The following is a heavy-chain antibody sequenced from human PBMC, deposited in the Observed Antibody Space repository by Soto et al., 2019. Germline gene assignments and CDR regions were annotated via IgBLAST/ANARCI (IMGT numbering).Heavy chain of an antibody. J-gene: IGHJ6*02. CDR3: AKGGHIVGATKSYYYGMDV. Sequence: QVQLVESGGGVVQPGRSLRLSCAASGFTFSSYGMHWVRQAPGKGLEWVAVISYDGSNKYYADSVKGRFTISRDNSKNTLYLQMNSLRAEDTAVYYCAKGGHIVGATKSYYYGMDVWGQGTTVTVSS. CDR1: GFTFSSYG. D-gene: IGHD1-26*01. CDR2: ISYDGSNK. V-gene: IGHV3-30*18.